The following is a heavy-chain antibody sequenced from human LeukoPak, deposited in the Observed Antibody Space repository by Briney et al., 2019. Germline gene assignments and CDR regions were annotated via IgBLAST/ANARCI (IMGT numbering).Heavy chain of an antibody. V-gene: IGHV3-30*04. CDR3: ARVRHRIEQWPTSSLLDY. CDR2: ISYDGSNK. Sequence: GGSLRLSCAASGFTFSSYAMHWVRQAPGKGLEWVAVISYDGSNKYYADPVKGRFTISRDNSKNTLYLQMNSLRAEDTAVYYCARVRHRIEQWPTSSLLDYWGQGTLVTVSS. CDR1: GFTFSSYA. D-gene: IGHD6-19*01. J-gene: IGHJ4*02.